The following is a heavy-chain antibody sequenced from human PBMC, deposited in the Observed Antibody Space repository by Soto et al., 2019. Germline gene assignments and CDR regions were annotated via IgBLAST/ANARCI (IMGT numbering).Heavy chain of an antibody. CDR3: ARGTYCSSTSCPNEYYYYYMDV. CDR2: MNPNSGNT. J-gene: IGHJ6*03. Sequence: ASVKVSCKASGYTFTSYDINWVRQATGQGLEWMGWMNPNSGNTGYAQKFQGRVTMTRNTSISTAYMELSSLRSEDTAVYYCARGTYCSSTSCPNEYYYYYMDVWGKGTTVTVSS. V-gene: IGHV1-8*01. D-gene: IGHD2-2*01. CDR1: GYTFTSYD.